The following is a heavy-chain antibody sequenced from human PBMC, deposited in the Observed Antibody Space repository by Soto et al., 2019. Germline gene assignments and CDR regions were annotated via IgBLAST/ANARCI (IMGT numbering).Heavy chain of an antibody. Sequence: SETLSLTCTVSGASISSNTYFWGWIRQPPGKGLEWIGSISYSEDTYYNSSLTSRVTISIDTPKNQFSLKLSSVNAADTAVYYCARSRCSGTSCWGYWGQGVLVTVSS. D-gene: IGHD2-2*01. CDR1: GASISSNTYF. V-gene: IGHV4-39*01. J-gene: IGHJ4*02. CDR2: ISYSEDT. CDR3: ARSRCSGTSCWGY.